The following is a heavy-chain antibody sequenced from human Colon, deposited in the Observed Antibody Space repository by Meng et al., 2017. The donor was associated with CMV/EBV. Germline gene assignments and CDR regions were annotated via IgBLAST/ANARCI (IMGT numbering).Heavy chain of an antibody. Sequence: GGSLRLSCAASGFTFSSYWMHWVRQAPGKGLEWVSSITGPGTHVSYADSLKGRFTISRDNAKSSLYLQIDSLRAEDTAVYFCARENVRLFYTMDVWGQGTTVTVSS. V-gene: IGHV3-21*06. CDR2: ITGPGTHV. D-gene: IGHD2/OR15-2a*01. CDR1: GFTFSSYW. CDR3: ARENVRLFYTMDV. J-gene: IGHJ6*02.